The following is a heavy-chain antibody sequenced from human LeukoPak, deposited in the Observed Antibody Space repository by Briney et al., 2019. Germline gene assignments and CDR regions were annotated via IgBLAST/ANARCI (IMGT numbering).Heavy chain of an antibody. Sequence: GASVKVSCKASGYTFTGYYMHWVRQAPGQGLEWMGRINPNSGGTNYAQKFQGRVTITRDTSISTAYMELRGLRSDDTAVYYCAREGSGYYYLTWFDPWGQGALVTVSS. V-gene: IGHV1-2*06. J-gene: IGHJ5*02. CDR3: AREGSGYYYLTWFDP. CDR2: INPNSGGT. CDR1: GYTFTGYY. D-gene: IGHD3-22*01.